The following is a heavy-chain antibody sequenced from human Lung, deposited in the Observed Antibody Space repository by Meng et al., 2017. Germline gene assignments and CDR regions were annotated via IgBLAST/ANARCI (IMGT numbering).Heavy chain of an antibody. CDR2: INHSGST. J-gene: IGHJ4*02. Sequence: QVQLQEWGGGVLTPSDTLSVTCVVSGGSFSDYYWSWIRQPPGKGLEWIGEINHSGSTTYNPSLESRATISVDTSQNNLSLKLSSVTAADSAVYYCARGPTTMAHDFDYWGQGTLVTVSS. CDR1: GGSFSDYY. V-gene: IGHV4-34*01. CDR3: ARGPTTMAHDFDY. D-gene: IGHD4-11*01.